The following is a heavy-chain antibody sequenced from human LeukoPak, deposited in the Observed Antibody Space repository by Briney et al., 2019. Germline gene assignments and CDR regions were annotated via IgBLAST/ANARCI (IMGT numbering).Heavy chain of an antibody. CDR1: GFNFTAYW. Sequence: KAGESLKISCKGSGFNFTAYWIAWVRQMPGKGLEWMGISHPINSDTKYSPSFQGQVTISADKSSSTAYLQWNSLKASDTAMYYCARHQYYYDSSGNYGWFGSWGQGTLVTVSS. V-gene: IGHV5-51*01. CDR3: ARHQYYYDSSGNYGWFGS. D-gene: IGHD3-22*01. J-gene: IGHJ5*01. CDR2: SHPINSDT.